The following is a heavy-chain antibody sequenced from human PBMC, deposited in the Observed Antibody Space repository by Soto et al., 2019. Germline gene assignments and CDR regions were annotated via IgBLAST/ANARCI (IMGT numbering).Heavy chain of an antibody. D-gene: IGHD3-10*01. CDR3: ARDVRLLVRDLPWYFDL. Sequence: QVQLQESGPGLVKPSETLSLTCTVSGAYVSSRSYYWSWIRQPPGKGLEWIGYIHDSESTTYNPSLKSRVTISVDTSKNQFSLKLSSVTAADTAVYYCARDVRLLVRDLPWYFDLWGRGTLVTVSS. J-gene: IGHJ2*01. CDR2: IHDSEST. V-gene: IGHV4-61*01. CDR1: GAYVSSRSYY.